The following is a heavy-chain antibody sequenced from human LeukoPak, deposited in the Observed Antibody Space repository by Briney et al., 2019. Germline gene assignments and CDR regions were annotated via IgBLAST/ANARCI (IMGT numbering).Heavy chain of an antibody. CDR2: IYTSGST. Sequence: SETLSLTCTVSGGSISSGSYYWSWIRQPAGKGLEWIGRIYTSGSTNYNPSLKSRVTMSVDTSKNQFSLKLSFVTAADTAVYYCARDAWGYIDYFGQGTLVNGSS. V-gene: IGHV4-61*02. CDR3: ARDAWGYIDY. J-gene: IGHJ4*02. CDR1: GGSISSGSYY. D-gene: IGHD7-27*01.